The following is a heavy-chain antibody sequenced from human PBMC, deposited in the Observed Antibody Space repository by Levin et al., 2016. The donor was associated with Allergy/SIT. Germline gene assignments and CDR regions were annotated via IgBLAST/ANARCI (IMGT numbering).Heavy chain of an antibody. V-gene: IGHV1-8*01. D-gene: IGHD3-10*01. Sequence: ASVKVSCKASGYTFINYDINWVRQATGQGLQWMGWMNPNSGNTGDAQKFQGRITMTRNTSITTAYMELSSLRSEDTAVYYCARRDGSGSHGSRSFDYWGQGTLVTVSS. J-gene: IGHJ4*02. CDR1: GYTFINYD. CDR3: ARRDGSGSHGSRSFDY. CDR2: MNPNSGNT.